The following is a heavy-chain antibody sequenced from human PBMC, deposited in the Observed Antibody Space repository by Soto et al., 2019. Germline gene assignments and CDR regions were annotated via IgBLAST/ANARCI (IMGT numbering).Heavy chain of an antibody. CDR3: ARYFASRFDP. CDR2: ISYSGYT. CDR1: GGSFSSISNHY. V-gene: IGHV4-59*08. J-gene: IGHJ5*02. D-gene: IGHD3-9*01. Sequence: PSETLSLTCTFSGGSFSSISNHYCSWIRQPPGKGLEWIGYISYSGYTSYNPSLKSRLIISVDTSKNQFSLKLSSVTAADTAVYYCARYFASRFDPWGQGTLVTVSS.